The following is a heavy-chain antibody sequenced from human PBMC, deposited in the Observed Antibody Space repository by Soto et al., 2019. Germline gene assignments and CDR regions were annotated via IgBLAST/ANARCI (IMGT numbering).Heavy chain of an antibody. CDR2: IIPIFGTA. D-gene: IGHD3-22*01. CDR3: ASVKEYYYDSTGYYYYYYGMDV. J-gene: IGHJ6*02. V-gene: IGHV1-69*06. CDR1: GGTFSSYA. Sequence: QVQLVQSGAEVKKPGSSVKVSCKASGGTFSSYAISWVRQAPGQGLEWMGGIIPIFGTANYAQKFQGRVTITADKSTSTAYMELSSLRSEDKAVYYCASVKEYYYDSTGYYYYYYGMDVWGQGTTVTVSS.